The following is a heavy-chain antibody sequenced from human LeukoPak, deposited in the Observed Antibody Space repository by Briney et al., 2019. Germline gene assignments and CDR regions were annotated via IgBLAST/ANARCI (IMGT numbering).Heavy chain of an antibody. CDR1: GFTFSSYE. D-gene: IGHD2-21*02. J-gene: IGHJ6*04. CDR2: ISSSGSTI. CDR3: ASAYCGGDCYPHYYCGMDV. V-gene: IGHV3-48*03. Sequence: GGSLRLSCAASGFTFSSYEMNWVRQAPGKGLEGVSYISSSGSTIYYADSVKGRFTISRDNAKNSLYLQMNSLRAEDTAVYYCASAYCGGDCYPHYYCGMDVWGKGTTVTVSS.